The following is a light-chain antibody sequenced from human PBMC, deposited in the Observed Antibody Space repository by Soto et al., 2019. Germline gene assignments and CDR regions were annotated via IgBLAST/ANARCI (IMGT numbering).Light chain of an antibody. CDR3: QQYGRSPVT. CDR2: NAS. J-gene: IGKJ3*01. V-gene: IGKV3-20*01. CDR1: QSVSSN. Sequence: EIVMTQSPASLSVSPGERATLSCRASQSVSSNLAWYQQKPGQAPRLLISNASRRATGIPDRFSGSGSGTDFTLTISRLEPEDFAVYFCQQYGRSPVTFGPGTKVDIK.